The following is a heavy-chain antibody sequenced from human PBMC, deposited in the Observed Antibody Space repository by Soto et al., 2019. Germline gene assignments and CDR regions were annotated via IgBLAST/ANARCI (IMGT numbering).Heavy chain of an antibody. J-gene: IGHJ4*02. Sequence: EVQLLESGGGLVQPGGSLRLSCAASGFTFANYAMSWVRQAPGKGLEWVSATSGSGENPYYADSVKGRFTISRDNSKNTLYLQMNSLRAEDTAVFYCARATYHYDSTTYFRVYFDSWGQGALVTVSS. CDR1: GFTFANYA. D-gene: IGHD3-22*01. V-gene: IGHV3-23*01. CDR3: ARATYHYDSTTYFRVYFDS. CDR2: TSGSGENP.